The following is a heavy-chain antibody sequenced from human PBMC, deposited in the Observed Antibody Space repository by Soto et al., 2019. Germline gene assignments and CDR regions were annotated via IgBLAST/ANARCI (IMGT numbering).Heavy chain of an antibody. CDR3: AGSPDYGDYRALIDY. Sequence: GGSLRLSCAASGFTFSSYGMHWVRQAPGKGLEWVAVIWYDGSNKYYADSVKGRFTISRDNSKNTLYLQMNSLRAEDTAVYYCAGSPDYGDYRALIDYWGQGTLVTVSS. CDR2: IWYDGSNK. J-gene: IGHJ4*02. V-gene: IGHV3-33*01. CDR1: GFTFSSYG. D-gene: IGHD4-17*01.